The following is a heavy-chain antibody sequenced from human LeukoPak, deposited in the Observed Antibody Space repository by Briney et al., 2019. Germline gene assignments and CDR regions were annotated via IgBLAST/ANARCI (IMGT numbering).Heavy chain of an antibody. V-gene: IGHV4-34*01. J-gene: IGHJ5*02. Sequence: SETLSLTCAVYGGSFSGYYWSWIRQPPGKGLEWIGEINHSGSTNYNPSLKSRVTISVDTSKNQFSLKLSSVTAAGTAVYYCARARTGYSSSWYMSWFDPWGQGTLVTVSS. CDR3: ARARTGYSSSWYMSWFDP. CDR1: GGSFSGYY. CDR2: INHSGST. D-gene: IGHD6-13*01.